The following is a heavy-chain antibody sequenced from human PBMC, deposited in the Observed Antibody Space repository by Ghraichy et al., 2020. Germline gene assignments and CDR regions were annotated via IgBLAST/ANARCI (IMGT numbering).Heavy chain of an antibody. J-gene: IGHJ4*02. CDR3: STSPRADRGNY. CDR1: GLTFSSYW. D-gene: IGHD3-10*01. CDR2: IKTDGSTT. Sequence: GESLNISCAASGLTFSSYWMHWVRQAPGKGLEWVSHIKTDGSTTNYADSVRGRFTISRDNAKNTLYLQMNSLRADYTAVYYCSTSPRADRGNYWGQGTLVTVSS. V-gene: IGHV3-74*01.